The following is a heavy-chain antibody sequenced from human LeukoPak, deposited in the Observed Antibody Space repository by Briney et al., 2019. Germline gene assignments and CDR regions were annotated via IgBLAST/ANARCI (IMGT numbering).Heavy chain of an antibody. CDR1: GFTFSNSA. Sequence: PGGSLRLSCVASGFTFSNSAMSWVRQAPGKGLEWVSAITGSSAGTYYADSMKGRFTISRDNSKNTLYLQMNSLRAEDTAVYYCARDRWFGEFPSYYGMDVWGQGTTVTVSS. D-gene: IGHD3-10*01. J-gene: IGHJ6*02. V-gene: IGHV3-23*01. CDR3: ARDRWFGEFPSYYGMDV. CDR2: ITGSSAGT.